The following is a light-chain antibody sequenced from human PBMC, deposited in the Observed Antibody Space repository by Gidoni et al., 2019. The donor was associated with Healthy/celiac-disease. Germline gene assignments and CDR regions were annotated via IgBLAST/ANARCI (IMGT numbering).Light chain of an antibody. CDR3: QQYGSSPWT. CDR2: GAS. V-gene: IGKV3-20*01. Sequence: EIVLTQSPGTLSLSPGARATLSCRASQSVSSSYLAWYQQKPGQAPRLLIYGASSRATGIPDRFSGSGSGTDFTLTISRLEPEDFAVYYCQQYGSSPWTFXQXTKVEIK. CDR1: QSVSSSY. J-gene: IGKJ1*01.